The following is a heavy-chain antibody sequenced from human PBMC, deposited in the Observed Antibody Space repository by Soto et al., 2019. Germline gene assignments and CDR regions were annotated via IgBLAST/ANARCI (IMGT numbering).Heavy chain of an antibody. V-gene: IGHV1-69*13. J-gene: IGHJ4*02. CDR1: GGTFSSYA. D-gene: IGHD3-22*01. Sequence: SVKVSCKASGGTFSSYAISWVRQAPEQGXEWMGGIIPIFGTANYAQKFQGRVTITADESTSTAYMELSSLRSEDTAVYYCASTYDSYYYDSSGYYYAYYWGQGTLVTVSS. CDR3: ASTYDSYYYDSSGYYYAYY. CDR2: IIPIFGTA.